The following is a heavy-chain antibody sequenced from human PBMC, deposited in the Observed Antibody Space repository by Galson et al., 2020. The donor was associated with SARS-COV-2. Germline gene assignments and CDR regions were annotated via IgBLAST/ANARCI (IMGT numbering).Heavy chain of an antibody. CDR3: ARHDGSVGTYPRYFDS. J-gene: IGHJ4*02. CDR1: GGSISNVDSY. Sequence: ASETLSLTCSVSGGSISNVDSYWGWIRQTPGKGLKWIGTIYYSGVLYYNPSLKSRVTISIDTSKKHFSLELTSVTDADTARYFCARHDGSVGTYPRYFDSWGQGALVTVSS. V-gene: IGHV4-39*01. CDR2: IYYSGVL. D-gene: IGHD3-16*02.